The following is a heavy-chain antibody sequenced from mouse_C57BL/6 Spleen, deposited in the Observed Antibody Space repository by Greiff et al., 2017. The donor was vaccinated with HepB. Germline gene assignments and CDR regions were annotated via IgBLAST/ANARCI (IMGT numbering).Heavy chain of an antibody. D-gene: IGHD1-1*01. CDR3: ARWITTVVEYYFDY. CDR2: INPNNGGT. J-gene: IGHJ2*01. Sequence: LQQSGPELVKPGASVKMSCKASGYTFTDSNMHWVKKSHGKSLEWIGYINPNNGGTSYNQKFKGKATLTVNQSSSTAYMELRSLTSEDSAVYYCARWITTVVEYYFDYWGQGTTLTVSS. CDR1: GYTFTDSN. V-gene: IGHV1-22*01.